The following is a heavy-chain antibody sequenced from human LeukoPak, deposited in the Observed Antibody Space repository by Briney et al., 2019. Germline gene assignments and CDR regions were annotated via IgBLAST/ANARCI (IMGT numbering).Heavy chain of an antibody. V-gene: IGHV1-18*01. CDR1: GYTLTSYG. CDR2: ISGYNGHT. J-gene: IGHJ3*01. D-gene: IGHD1-26*01. CDR3: ARGGRWELPRPYAFDV. Sequence: ASVKVSCKASGYTLTSYGISWVRQAPGQGLEWLGWISGYNGHTNYAQKLQGRVTMTTDTSTTTAYMELRTLRSDDTAVYYCARGGRWELPRPYAFDVWGQGTVVTVSS.